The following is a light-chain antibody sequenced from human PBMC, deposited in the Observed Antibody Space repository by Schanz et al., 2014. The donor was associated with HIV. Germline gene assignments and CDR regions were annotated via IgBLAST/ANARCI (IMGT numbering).Light chain of an antibody. CDR1: QSISSW. J-gene: IGKJ4*01. CDR3: QQTNSFPRT. V-gene: IGKV1-5*03. CDR2: KAS. Sequence: DIQMTQSPSTLSASVGDRVTLTCRASQSISSWLAWYQQKPGKAPKLLIYKASSLESGVPSRFSGSGSGTEFTLTISSLQPEDFATYYCQQTNSFPRTFGGGTKVDFK.